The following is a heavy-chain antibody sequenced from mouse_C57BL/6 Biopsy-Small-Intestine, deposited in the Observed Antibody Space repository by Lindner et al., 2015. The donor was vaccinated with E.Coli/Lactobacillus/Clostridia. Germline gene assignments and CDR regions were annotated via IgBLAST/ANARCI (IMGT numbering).Heavy chain of an antibody. D-gene: IGHD2-1*01. V-gene: IGHV1-80*01. CDR1: GYAFSSYW. CDR2: IYPGDGDT. J-gene: IGHJ3*01. Sequence: VQLQESGAELVKPGASVKISCKASGYAFSSYWMNWVKQRPGKGLEWIGQIYPGDGDTNYNGKFKGKATLTADKSSSTAYMQLSSLTSEDSAVYFCAREDYGNSWFGLLGPRDSGHCLC. CDR3: AREDYGNSWFGL.